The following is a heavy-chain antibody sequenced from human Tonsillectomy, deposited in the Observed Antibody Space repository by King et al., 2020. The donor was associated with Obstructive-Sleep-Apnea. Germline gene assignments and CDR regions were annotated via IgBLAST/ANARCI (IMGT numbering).Heavy chain of an antibody. D-gene: IGHD3-10*01. CDR1: GFTFSSYA. CDR3: AKEGGGSGVYWVDS. J-gene: IGHJ4*02. V-gene: IGHV3-23*04. Sequence: VQLVESGGGMVQPGGSLRLSCAASGFTFSSYAISWVRQAPGKGLEWVSAINSRGTTYYAGSVKGRFTISRDNSKYTVDLQVNSLRAEDTAVYYCAKEGGGSGVYWVDSWGQGTLVTVSS. CDR2: INSRGTT.